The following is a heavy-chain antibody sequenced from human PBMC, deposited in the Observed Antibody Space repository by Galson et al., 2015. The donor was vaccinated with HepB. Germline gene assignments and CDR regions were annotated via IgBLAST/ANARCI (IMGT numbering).Heavy chain of an antibody. CDR1: GFTFSIYA. CDR2: ISSGGDNT. D-gene: IGHD3-16*01. J-gene: IGHJ3*02. Sequence: SLRLSCAASGFTFSIYAMGWVRQAPGKGLEWVSSISSGGDNTHYADSAKGRFTISRDNSKNTLHIQMNSLRAEDTALYYCVKRGPNDGGAFDIWGQGTMVTVSS. CDR3: VKRGPNDGGAFDI. V-gene: IGHV3-23*01.